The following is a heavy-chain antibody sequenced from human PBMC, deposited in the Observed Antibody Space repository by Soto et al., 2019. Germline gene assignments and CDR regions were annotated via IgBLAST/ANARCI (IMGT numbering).Heavy chain of an antibody. CDR1: GYTFTSYA. J-gene: IGHJ3*02. CDR2: INAGNGNT. D-gene: IGHD3-9*01. CDR3: AREDPPSTKPVLRYFDWPLPDI. V-gene: IGHV1-3*01. Sequence: GPSVKVSCKASGYTFTSYAMHWVRQAPGQRLEWMGWINAGNGNTKYSQKFQGRVTITRDTSASTAYMELSSLRSEDTAVYYCAREDPPSTKPVLRYFDWPLPDIWGQGTMVTVSS.